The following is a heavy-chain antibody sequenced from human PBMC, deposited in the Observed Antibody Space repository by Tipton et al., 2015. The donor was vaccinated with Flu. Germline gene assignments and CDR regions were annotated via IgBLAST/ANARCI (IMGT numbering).Heavy chain of an antibody. CDR2: ISSSGSTI. CDR1: GFTFSDYY. J-gene: IGHJ5*02. CDR3: ARAIVVVPAAANWFDP. D-gene: IGHD2-2*01. V-gene: IGHV3-11*01. Sequence: SLRLSCAASGFTFSDYYMSWIRQAPGKGLEWVSYISSSGSTIYYADSVKGRFTISRDNAKNSLYLQMNSLRAEDTAVYYCARAIVVVPAAANWFDPWGQGTLVTVSS.